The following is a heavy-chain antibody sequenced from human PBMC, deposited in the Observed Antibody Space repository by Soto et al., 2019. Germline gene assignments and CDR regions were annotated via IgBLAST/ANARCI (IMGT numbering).Heavy chain of an antibody. CDR1: GYSFTSYW. J-gene: IGHJ6*03. Sequence: EVQLVQSGAEVKKPGESLKISCKGSGYSFTSYWIGWLRQMPGKGLEWMGIIYPGDSDTRYSPSFQGQVTISADKSISTAYLQWSSLKAPDTAMYYCARHEGYYGSGTSKGIFYMDVWGKGTTVTVSS. CDR3: ARHEGYYGSGTSKGIFYMDV. D-gene: IGHD3-10*01. V-gene: IGHV5-51*01. CDR2: IYPGDSDT.